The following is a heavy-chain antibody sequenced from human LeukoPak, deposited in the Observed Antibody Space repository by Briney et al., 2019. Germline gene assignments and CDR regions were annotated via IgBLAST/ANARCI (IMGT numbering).Heavy chain of an antibody. CDR1: GFTFSRDR. J-gene: IGHJ3*02. Sequence: GGSLRLSCAASGFTFSRDRMSWVRPGPGKGREWVGNTNEDGSRKYYTGSLKGRFTNSRDNAKNSLYLQMNSLSGEERAVYYCVRDAKIFDIWGQGTMVTVSS. CDR2: TNEDGSRK. CDR3: VRDAKIFDI. V-gene: IGHV3-7*01.